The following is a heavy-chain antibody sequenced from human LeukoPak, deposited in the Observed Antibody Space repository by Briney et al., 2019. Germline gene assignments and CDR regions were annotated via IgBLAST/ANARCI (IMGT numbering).Heavy chain of an antibody. CDR3: VGSGGYVWGSLEN. V-gene: IGHV3-64D*06. J-gene: IGHJ4*02. D-gene: IGHD3-16*01. CDR1: GFTFSSYA. Sequence: PGGSLRLSCSASGFTFSSYAMHWVSHAPGKGLEYVSAIIRNGGSTYYADSVKGRLTISRDNPKNTLYLQMSSRRAEDTAVNYCVGSGGYVWGSLENWGQGTLVTVSS. CDR2: IIRNGGST.